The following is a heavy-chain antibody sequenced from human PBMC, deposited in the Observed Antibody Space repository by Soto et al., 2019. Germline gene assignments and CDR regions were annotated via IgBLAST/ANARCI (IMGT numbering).Heavy chain of an antibody. V-gene: IGHV3-48*02. Sequence: EVQLVESGGDLVQREGSLRLSCVASGFTFSVYSMNWVRQAPGKGLEWFSYITSDTKTIKYADSVKGRFTISRDNAKNSMYLPMNSLRDEDTAVYYCARSVEGHFDYWGQGTVVTVSS. CDR3: ARSVEGHFDY. CDR2: ITSDTKTI. J-gene: IGHJ4*02. CDR1: GFTFSVYS. D-gene: IGHD6-19*01.